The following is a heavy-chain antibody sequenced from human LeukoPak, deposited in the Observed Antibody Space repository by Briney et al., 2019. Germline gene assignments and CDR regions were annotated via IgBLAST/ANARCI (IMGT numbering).Heavy chain of an antibody. V-gene: IGHV4-34*01. CDR2: INHSGST. CDR3: ARGSGYSSGWPKAGIYYFDY. D-gene: IGHD6-19*01. CDR1: GGSFSAYY. Sequence: PSETLSLTCAVYGGSFSAYYWSWIRQPPGKGLEWIGEINHSGSTNYNPSLKSRVAISVDTSRNQFSLRLSSVTAADTAVYYCARGSGYSSGWPKAGIYYFDYWGQGTLVTVSS. J-gene: IGHJ4*02.